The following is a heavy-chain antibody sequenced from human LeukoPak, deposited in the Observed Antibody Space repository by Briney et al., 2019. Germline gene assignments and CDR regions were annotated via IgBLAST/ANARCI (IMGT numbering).Heavy chain of an antibody. CDR2: FDPEDGET. D-gene: IGHD1-1*01. J-gene: IGHJ6*02. Sequence: WASVKVSCKASGYTFTGYYMHWVRQSPGQGLQWMGRFDPEDGETIYARKFQGRVTMTEDTSTDTAYMELSSLRPEDTAVYFCAVSLTTGGYYGMDVWGQGTTVTVSS. CDR1: GYTFTGYY. CDR3: AVSLTTGGYYGMDV. V-gene: IGHV1-24*01.